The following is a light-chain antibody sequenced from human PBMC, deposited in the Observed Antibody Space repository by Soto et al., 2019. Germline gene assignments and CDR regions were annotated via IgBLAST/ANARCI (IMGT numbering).Light chain of an antibody. CDR1: QSISSW. Sequence: DIQMTQSPSTLSASVGDRVTITCRASQSISSWLAWYQQKPGKAPKLLIYQASSLETGVQSRFSGSGSGTEFTLTISSLQPDDFATYFCKQYNSFTWTFGQGTNVEIK. V-gene: IGKV1-5*03. CDR2: QAS. J-gene: IGKJ1*01. CDR3: KQYNSFTWT.